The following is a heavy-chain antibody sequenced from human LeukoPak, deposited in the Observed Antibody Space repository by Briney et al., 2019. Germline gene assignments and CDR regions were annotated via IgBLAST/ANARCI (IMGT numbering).Heavy chain of an antibody. CDR3: ARDYLS. CDR2: IYTGGST. D-gene: IGHD3-16*02. CDR1: GFIVSNNY. Sequence: PGGSLRLSCAASGFIVSNNYMSWVRQSPGKGLEWVSVIYTGGSTYYEDSVKGRFTISRDNSKNTLYLQMNNLRAEDTAVYYCARDYLSWGQGTLVTVSS. J-gene: IGHJ4*02. V-gene: IGHV3-53*01.